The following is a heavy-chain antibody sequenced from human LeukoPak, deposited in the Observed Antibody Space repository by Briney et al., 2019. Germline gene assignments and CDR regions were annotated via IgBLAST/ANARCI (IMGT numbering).Heavy chain of an antibody. D-gene: IGHD1-26*01. J-gene: IGHJ5*02. CDR1: GYTFTSYG. V-gene: IGHV1-18*01. Sequence: ASVKVSCKASGYTFTSYGISWVRQAPGQGLEWMGWISAYNGNTNYAQKFQGRVTMIRDTSTSTVYMELSSLRSEDTAVYYCARAQAWDASDPNWFDPWGQGSLVIVSS. CDR2: ISAYNGNT. CDR3: ARAQAWDASDPNWFDP.